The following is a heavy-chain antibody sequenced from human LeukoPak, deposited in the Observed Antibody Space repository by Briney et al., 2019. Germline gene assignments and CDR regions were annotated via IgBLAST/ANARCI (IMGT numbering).Heavy chain of an antibody. CDR2: ISGSSDII. V-gene: IGHV3-48*04. CDR3: ARERRSCSGGTCYGSGDFDS. Sequence: GGSLRLSCAASRFIFSTYSMNWVRQAPGKGLEWVSYISGSSDIIYYADSVKGRFTISRDNGKSSLYLQLSSLRVEDTAIYYCARERRSCSGGTCYGSGDFDSWGQGTLVTVSS. D-gene: IGHD2-15*01. CDR1: RFIFSTYS. J-gene: IGHJ4*02.